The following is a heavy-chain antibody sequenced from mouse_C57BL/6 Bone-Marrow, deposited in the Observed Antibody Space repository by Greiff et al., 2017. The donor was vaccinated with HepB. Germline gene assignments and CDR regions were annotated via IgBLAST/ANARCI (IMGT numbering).Heavy chain of an antibody. Sequence: EVQLVESGGGLVKPGGSLKLSCAASGFTFSSYAMSWVRQTPEKRLEWVATISDGGSYTYYPDNVKGRFTISRDNAKNNLYLQMSHLKSEDTAMYYCARDQDYYGSSHWYFDVWGTGTTVTVSS. J-gene: IGHJ1*03. D-gene: IGHD1-1*01. CDR2: ISDGGSYT. V-gene: IGHV5-4*01. CDR1: GFTFSSYA. CDR3: ARDQDYYGSSHWYFDV.